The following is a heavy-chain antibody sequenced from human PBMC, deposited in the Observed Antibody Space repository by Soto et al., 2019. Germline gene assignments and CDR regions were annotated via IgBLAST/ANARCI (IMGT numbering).Heavy chain of an antibody. V-gene: IGHV1-18*01. Sequence: HVQLEQSGAAVKKPGSSVKVSCKASGYTFTSYGISWVRHAPGQGLEWMGWTSAYNGNTNYAQKLQGRVTMTTDTSTSTAYMELRSLRSDDTAVYYCAGDSGYPFLYLDYWGQGTLVTVSS. CDR1: GYTFTSYG. J-gene: IGHJ4*02. CDR2: TSAYNGNT. CDR3: AGDSGYPFLYLDY. D-gene: IGHD3-10*01.